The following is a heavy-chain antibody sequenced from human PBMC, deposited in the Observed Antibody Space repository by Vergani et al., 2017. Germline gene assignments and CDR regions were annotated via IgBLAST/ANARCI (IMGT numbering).Heavy chain of an antibody. CDR3: VREVSYCGSTTCRNPSYVYYYHMDV. CDR1: GFTFSTYA. J-gene: IGHJ6*03. CDR2: IYYDGSKK. D-gene: IGHD2-21*01. Sequence: QVQLVESGGGVVQPGRSLRLSCTSSGFTFSTYAMHWVRQAPGKGLEWVAIIYYDGSKKYYADSVRGRFTISRDNSRNTLDLLMSSLRAEDTAIYYCVREVSYCGSTTCRNPSYVYYYHMDVWGEGNTVTVSS. V-gene: IGHV3-33*01.